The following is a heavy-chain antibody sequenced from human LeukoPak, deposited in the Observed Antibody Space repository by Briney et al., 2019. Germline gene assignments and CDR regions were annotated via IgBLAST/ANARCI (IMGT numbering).Heavy chain of an antibody. J-gene: IGHJ4*02. CDR3: ASRPQRGYSYGPFDY. D-gene: IGHD5-18*01. V-gene: IGHV4-39*01. Sequence: KPSETLSLTCTDSGGSISSSSYYWGWIRQPPGKGLEWIGTIYYSATTYYNPSLKSRVTISVDTSKNQFSLKLSSVTAADTAVYYCASRPQRGYSYGPFDYWGQGTLVTVSS. CDR2: IYYSATT. CDR1: GGSISSSSYY.